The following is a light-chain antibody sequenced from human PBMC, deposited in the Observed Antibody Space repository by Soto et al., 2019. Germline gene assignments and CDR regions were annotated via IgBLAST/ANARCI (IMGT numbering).Light chain of an antibody. Sequence: EIVLAQSPATLSLFPGERATLSCRASQDISNFLAWYQQRPGQAPRLLIYDASNRATGIPARFSGSGSGTDFTLTIVGLEPEDFAIYYCQQRASWPPFTFGQGTKLEV. CDR2: DAS. J-gene: IGKJ2*01. CDR3: QQRASWPPFT. V-gene: IGKV3-11*01. CDR1: QDISNF.